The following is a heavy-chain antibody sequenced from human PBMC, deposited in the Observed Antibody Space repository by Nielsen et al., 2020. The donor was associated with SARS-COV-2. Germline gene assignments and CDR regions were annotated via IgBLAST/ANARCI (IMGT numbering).Heavy chain of an antibody. CDR1: GGSISSYY. CDR3: ARFSVGHYYYYGMDV. Sequence: SETLSLTCTVSGGSISSYYWSWIRQPPGKGLEWIGEINHSGSTNYNPSLKSRVTISVDTSKNQFSLKLSSVTAADTAVYYCARFSVGHYYYYGMDVWGQGTTVTVSS. J-gene: IGHJ6*02. V-gene: IGHV4-34*01. D-gene: IGHD1-26*01. CDR2: INHSGST.